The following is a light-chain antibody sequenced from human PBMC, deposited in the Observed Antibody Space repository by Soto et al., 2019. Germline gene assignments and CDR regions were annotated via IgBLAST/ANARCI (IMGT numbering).Light chain of an antibody. CDR3: QHYNSYSEA. V-gene: IGKV1-5*03. CDR2: KAS. J-gene: IGKJ1*01. CDR1: QTISSW. Sequence: DIQMTQSPSTLSGSIGDRVTITCRASQTISSWLAWYQQKPGKAPKLLIYKASTLKSGVPSRFSGSGSGTEFTLTISSMQTDDFATYYCQHYNSYSEALGQGTKVEL.